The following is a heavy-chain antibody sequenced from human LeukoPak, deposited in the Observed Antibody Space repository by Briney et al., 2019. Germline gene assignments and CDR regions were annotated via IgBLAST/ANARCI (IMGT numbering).Heavy chain of an antibody. J-gene: IGHJ4*02. CDR1: GFTFSRYS. CDR2: ISDDGNYI. CDR3: ANYLACYSNSCPSFDD. D-gene: IGHD2/OR15-2a*01. V-gene: IGHV3-21*06. Sequence: GGSLRLSCAASGFTFSRYSMNWVRQAPGKGLEWVSSISDDGNYIYYADSVKGRFTISRDNAKNSLSLQMNSLRAEDTAVYYCANYLACYSNSCPSFDDWGQGTLVTVSS.